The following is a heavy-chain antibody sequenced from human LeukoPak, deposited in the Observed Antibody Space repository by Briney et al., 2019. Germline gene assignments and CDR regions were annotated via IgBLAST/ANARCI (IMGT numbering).Heavy chain of an antibody. CDR1: GYTFTSYG. D-gene: IGHD1-14*01. CDR3: ARHEPYYYYGMDV. J-gene: IGHJ6*02. CDR2: ISAYNGNT. Sequence: ASVKVSCKASGYTFTSYGISWVRQAPGQGLEWMGWISAYNGNTNYAQKLQSRVTMTTDTSTSTAYMELRSPRSDDTAVYYCARHEPYYYYGMDVWGQGTTVTVSS. V-gene: IGHV1-18*01.